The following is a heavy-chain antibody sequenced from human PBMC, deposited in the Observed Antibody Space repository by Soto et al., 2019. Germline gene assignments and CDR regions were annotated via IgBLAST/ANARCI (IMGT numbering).Heavy chain of an antibody. V-gene: IGHV4-34*01. CDR2: INHSGST. CDR3: AGVNIFGLLSAGTDV. D-gene: IGHD3-10*01. J-gene: IGHJ6*02. Sequence: SETLSLTCAVYGGSFSGYYWSWIRQPPGKGLEWIGEINHSGSTNYNPSLKSRVTISVDTSKNQFSLKLSSVTAADTAVYYCAGVNIFGLLSAGTDVWGRGTTVTVS. CDR1: GGSFSGYY.